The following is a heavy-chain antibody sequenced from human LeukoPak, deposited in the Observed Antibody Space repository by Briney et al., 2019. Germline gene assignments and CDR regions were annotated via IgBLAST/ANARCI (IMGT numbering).Heavy chain of an antibody. CDR3: ASSPSSGWYGNNWFDP. CDR1: GYTFSGFY. D-gene: IGHD6-19*01. Sequence: ASVKVSCKASGYTFSGFYIHWVRQAPGQGLEWMGWINPNSGVTNYAQKLQGRVTITRNTSISTAYMELSSLGSEDTAVYYCASSPSSGWYGNNWFDPWGQGTLVTVSS. J-gene: IGHJ5*02. CDR2: INPNSGVT. V-gene: IGHV1-2*02.